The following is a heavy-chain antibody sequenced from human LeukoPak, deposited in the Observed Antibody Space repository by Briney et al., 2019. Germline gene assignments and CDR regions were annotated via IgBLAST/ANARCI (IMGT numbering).Heavy chain of an antibody. J-gene: IGHJ5*02. V-gene: IGHV3-21*01. D-gene: IGHD2-2*01. Sequence: GGSLRLSCAATGFTFSTYSMNWVRQAPGQGLEWDSSISTSSAYIYYADSVKGRFTISRDNAKNSLYLQMNSLRAEDTAVYYCAAGFTSCYSCGWFDPWGQGALVTVSS. CDR3: AAGFTSCYSCGWFDP. CDR2: ISTSSAYI. CDR1: GFTFSTYS.